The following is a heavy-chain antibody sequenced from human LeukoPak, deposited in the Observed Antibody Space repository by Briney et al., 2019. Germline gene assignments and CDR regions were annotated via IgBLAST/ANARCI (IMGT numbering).Heavy chain of an antibody. V-gene: IGHV3-30*03. Sequence: GGSLRLSCAASGFTFSSYGMHWVRQAPGKGLEWVAVMSFDGSHTYYADSVKGRFTISRDNSKYTLYLQMNSLRAEDTAVYYCARGVIPYIPFDYWGQGTLVTVSS. CDR3: ARGVIPYIPFDY. J-gene: IGHJ4*02. CDR1: GFTFSSYG. D-gene: IGHD3-10*01. CDR2: MSFDGSHT.